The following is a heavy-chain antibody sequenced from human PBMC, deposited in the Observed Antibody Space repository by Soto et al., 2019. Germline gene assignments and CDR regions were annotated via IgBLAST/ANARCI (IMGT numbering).Heavy chain of an antibody. J-gene: IGHJ5*02. Sequence: ASVKVSCKASGYTFTSYDINWVRQATGQGLEWMGWMNPNSGNTGYAQKFQGRATMTRDTSISTAYMELSSLRSEDTAVYYCARDPYDLNWFDPWGQGTLVTVPQ. CDR3: ARDPYDLNWFDP. V-gene: IGHV1-8*01. CDR2: MNPNSGNT. D-gene: IGHD2-21*01. CDR1: GYTFTSYD.